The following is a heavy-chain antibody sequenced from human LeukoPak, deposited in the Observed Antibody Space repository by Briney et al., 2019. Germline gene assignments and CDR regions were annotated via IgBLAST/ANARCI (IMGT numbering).Heavy chain of an antibody. CDR1: GGSFSGYY. V-gene: IGHV4-34*01. Sequence: SETLSLTCAVYGGSFSGYYWSWIRQPPGKGLEWIGEINHSGSTNYNPSLKSRVTISVDTSKNQFSLKLSSVTAADTAVYYCARVGGGSYSVDYWGQGTLVTVSS. J-gene: IGHJ4*02. CDR2: INHSGST. CDR3: ARVGGGSYSVDY. D-gene: IGHD1-26*01.